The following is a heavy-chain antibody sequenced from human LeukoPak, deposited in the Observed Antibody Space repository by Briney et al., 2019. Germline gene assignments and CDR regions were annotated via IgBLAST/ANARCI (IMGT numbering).Heavy chain of an antibody. Sequence: GGSLRLSCAASGFTLRSYWMHWVRQAPGKGLTWVSRVNGDGTTTNYADSVKGRFTISRDNAKSTLYLQMNSLRAEDTAVYYCARGDHTFWGFPHWGQGTLVTVSS. CDR2: VNGDGTTT. CDR1: GFTLRSYW. J-gene: IGHJ4*02. CDR3: ARGDHTFWGFPH. V-gene: IGHV3-74*01. D-gene: IGHD7-27*01.